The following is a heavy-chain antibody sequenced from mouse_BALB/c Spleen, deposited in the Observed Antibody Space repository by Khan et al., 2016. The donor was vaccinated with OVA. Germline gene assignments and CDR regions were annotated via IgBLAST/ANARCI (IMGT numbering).Heavy chain of an antibody. Sequence: DVKLQESGPGLVKPSQTVSLTCTVTGISITTGNYRWSWIRQFPGNKLEWIGYIYYSGTITYNPSLTSRTTITRDTSKNQFFLEMNSLTAEDTATYYCARYGNYLDYWGQGTTLTVSS. CDR1: GISITTGNYR. D-gene: IGHD2-10*02. J-gene: IGHJ2*01. V-gene: IGHV3-5*02. CDR2: IYYSGTI. CDR3: ARYGNYLDY.